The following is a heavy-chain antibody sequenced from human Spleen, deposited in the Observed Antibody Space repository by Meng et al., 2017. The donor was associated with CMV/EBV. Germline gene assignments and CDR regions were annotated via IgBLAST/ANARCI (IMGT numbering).Heavy chain of an antibody. Sequence: GESLKISCAASRFTFSNYWMTWVRQAPGKGLEWVANIKEDGSEKHYVDSVKGRFTISRDNSKNTLSLQMNSLRAEDTAVYYCSKDSLYAISGVVTLGYWGQGTLVTVSS. D-gene: IGHD3-3*01. CDR1: RFTFSNYW. CDR2: IKEDGSEK. V-gene: IGHV3-7*04. CDR3: SKDSLYAISGVVTLGY. J-gene: IGHJ4*02.